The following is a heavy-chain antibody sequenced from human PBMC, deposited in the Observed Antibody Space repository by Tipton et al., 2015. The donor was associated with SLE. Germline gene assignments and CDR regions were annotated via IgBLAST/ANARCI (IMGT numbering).Heavy chain of an antibody. D-gene: IGHD6-13*01. Sequence: TLSLTCTVSGGSISSYYWSWIRQSPGKGLEWIGYVYFSGSTNYNPSLESRVTISVDPSKNQFSLKLFSVTAADTALYYCARHRTYSSSWDGYNWFDPWGQGTLVTVAS. J-gene: IGHJ5*02. CDR2: VYFSGST. V-gene: IGHV4-59*01. CDR1: GGSISSYY. CDR3: ARHRTYSSSWDGYNWFDP.